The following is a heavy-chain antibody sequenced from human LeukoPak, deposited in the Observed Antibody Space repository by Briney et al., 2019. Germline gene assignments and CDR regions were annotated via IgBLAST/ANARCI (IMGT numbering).Heavy chain of an antibody. CDR1: GGSFSDFY. CDR2: INHSGIT. V-gene: IGHV4-34*01. D-gene: IGHD3-3*01. CDR3: ARLDPNYDLWSGQNTGDYFDY. J-gene: IGHJ4*02. Sequence: SETLSLTCAVYGGSFSDFYWSWIRQPPGKGLEWIGEINHSGITNYNPSLKSRVTISVGTSKNQFSLNLTSVTAADTAVYYCARLDPNYDLWSGQNTGDYFDYWGQGTLVTVSS.